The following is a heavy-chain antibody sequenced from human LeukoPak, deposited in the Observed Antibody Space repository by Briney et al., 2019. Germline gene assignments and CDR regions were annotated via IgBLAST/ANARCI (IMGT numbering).Heavy chain of an antibody. CDR3: ARISSDSISYYDH. V-gene: IGHV3-74*01. CDR2: INSEGSTI. D-gene: IGHD3-22*01. Sequence: EPGGSLRLSCEASGFTFSNVWMNWVRQAPGKGMVWVSRINSEGSTISYADSVKGRFTISRDNAKNTLFLQMNSLRAEDTAVYYCARISSDSISYYDHWGQGTLVTVSS. J-gene: IGHJ4*02. CDR1: GFTFSNVW.